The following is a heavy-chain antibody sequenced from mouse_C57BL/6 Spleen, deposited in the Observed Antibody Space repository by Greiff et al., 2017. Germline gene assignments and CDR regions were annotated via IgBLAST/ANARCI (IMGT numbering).Heavy chain of an antibody. CDR2: INPSSGYT. J-gene: IGHJ2*01. V-gene: IGHV1-4*01. D-gene: IGHD1-1*01. CDR3: ARSLCYYGSSYYYFDY. CDR1: GYTFTSYT. Sequence: QVQLQQSGAELARPGASVKMSCKASGYTFTSYTMHWVKQRPGQGLEWIGYINPSSGYTMYNQKFKDKATLTADKASSATYTQLRSLTSADAEVYYCARSLCYYGSSYYYFDYWGQGTTLTVSS.